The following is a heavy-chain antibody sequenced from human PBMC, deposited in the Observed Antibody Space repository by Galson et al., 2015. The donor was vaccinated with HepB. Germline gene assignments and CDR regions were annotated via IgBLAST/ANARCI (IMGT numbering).Heavy chain of an antibody. J-gene: IGHJ5*02. V-gene: IGHV3-23*01. CDR1: GFTFSSHA. Sequence: SLRLSCAASGFTFSSHAMSWVRQAPGKGLEWVSVISGSDGSTYYADSVKGRFTTSRDNSKNTVYLQMNSLRAEDTAVFYCAKYGSYDFWNAHGHWFDPWGQGTLVTVSS. CDR3: AKYGSYDFWNAHGHWFDP. D-gene: IGHD3-3*01. CDR2: ISGSDGST.